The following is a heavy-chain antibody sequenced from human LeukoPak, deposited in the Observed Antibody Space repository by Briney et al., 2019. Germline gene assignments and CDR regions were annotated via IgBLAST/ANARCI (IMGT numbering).Heavy chain of an antibody. D-gene: IGHD3-9*01. Sequence: GGSLRLSCAASGFTFSNSWMSWVRQAPGKGLEWVANINQDASEKYYVDSVKGRFTISRDNAKNSNYLQMNSLRAEDTAVYYCAIRYRDYWGQGTLVTVSS. CDR1: GFTFSNSW. CDR2: INQDASEK. J-gene: IGHJ4*02. V-gene: IGHV3-7*01. CDR3: AIRYRDY.